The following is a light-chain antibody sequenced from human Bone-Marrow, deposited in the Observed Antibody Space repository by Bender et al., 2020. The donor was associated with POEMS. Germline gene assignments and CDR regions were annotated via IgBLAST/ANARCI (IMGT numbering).Light chain of an antibody. V-gene: IGLV1-40*01. Sequence: QSALTQPPSASGSPGQSVTISCTGSSSNTGSGYDINWYQQLPGTAPKLLIYGYNNRPSGVSSRFSGSKSGTSASLAITGLQAEDEGDYYCQSYDNSLGGWVFGGGTKLTVL. CDR3: QSYDNSLGGWV. J-gene: IGLJ3*02. CDR2: GYN. CDR1: SSNTGSGYD.